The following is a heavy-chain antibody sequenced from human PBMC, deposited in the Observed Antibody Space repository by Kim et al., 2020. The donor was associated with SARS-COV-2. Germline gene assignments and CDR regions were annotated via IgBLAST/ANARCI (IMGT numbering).Heavy chain of an antibody. V-gene: IGHV5-51*01. CDR2: IYPGDSDT. Sequence: GESLKISCKGSGYSFTSYWIGWVRQMPGKGLEWMGIIYPGDSDTRYSPSFQGQVTISADKSISTAYLQWSSLKASDTAMYYCARHRGDYGDYPNWFDPWGQGTLVTVSS. J-gene: IGHJ5*02. CDR3: ARHRGDYGDYPNWFDP. CDR1: GYSFTSYW. D-gene: IGHD4-17*01.